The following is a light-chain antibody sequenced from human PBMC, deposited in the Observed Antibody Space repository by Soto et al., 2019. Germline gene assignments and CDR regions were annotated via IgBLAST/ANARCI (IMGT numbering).Light chain of an antibody. CDR2: RND. CDR3: AAWDDSLNGVI. J-gene: IGLJ2*01. Sequence: QSVLTQPPSASGTPGQRVTISCSGSKSNIGTNTVNWYQHLPGTAPKLLIYRNDQRPSGVPDRLSGSKSGTSASLAISGLQSEDEADYYCAAWDDSLNGVIFGAGT. CDR1: KSNIGTNT. V-gene: IGLV1-44*01.